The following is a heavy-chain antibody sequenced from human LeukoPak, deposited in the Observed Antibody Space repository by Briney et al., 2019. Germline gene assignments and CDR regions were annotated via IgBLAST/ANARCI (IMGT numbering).Heavy chain of an antibody. CDR1: GFTFSGSA. J-gene: IGHJ4*02. D-gene: IGHD3-22*01. Sequence: GGSLRLSCAAPGFTFSGSAMHWVRQASGKGLEWVARIRSKANRYATTDAASVKGRFTISRDDSKNTAYLQMNSLKAEDTAVYSCTSSYYYDSRVSFDYWGQGNLVTVSS. V-gene: IGHV3-73*01. CDR3: TSSYYYDSRVSFDY. CDR2: IRSKANRYAT.